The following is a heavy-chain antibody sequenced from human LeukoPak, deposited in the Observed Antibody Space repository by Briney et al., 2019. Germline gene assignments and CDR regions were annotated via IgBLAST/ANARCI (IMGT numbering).Heavy chain of an antibody. CDR1: GYTFTHYW. J-gene: IGHJ4*02. Sequence: GESLKISCETSGYTFTHYWIGWVRQMPGKGLEWVGIIYPGDSDTRYSPSFQGQVTISADKSINTAYLQWHSLKASDTAIYYCARHGSTRPLDYWGQGTLVTVSS. D-gene: IGHD6-6*01. V-gene: IGHV5-51*01. CDR2: IYPGDSDT. CDR3: ARHGSTRPLDY.